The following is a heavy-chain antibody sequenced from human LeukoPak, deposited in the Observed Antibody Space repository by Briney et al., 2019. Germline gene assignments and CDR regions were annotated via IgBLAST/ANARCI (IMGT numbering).Heavy chain of an antibody. CDR2: IYSGGST. J-gene: IGHJ4*02. CDR3: ARSAMVRGVHDY. D-gene: IGHD3-10*01. V-gene: IGHV3-66*01. Sequence: GGSLRLSCAASGFTVSSNYMSWVRQAPGKGLEWVSVIYSGGSTYYADSGKGRFTISRDNSKNTLYLQMNSLRAEDTAVYYCARSAMVRGVHDYWGQGTLVTVSS. CDR1: GFTVSSNY.